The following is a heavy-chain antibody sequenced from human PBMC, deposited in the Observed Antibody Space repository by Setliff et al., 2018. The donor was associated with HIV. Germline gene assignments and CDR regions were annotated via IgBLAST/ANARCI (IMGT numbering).Heavy chain of an antibody. CDR3: AKDTGDNDFWSGYRNYYGMDV. CDR2: IWNDGSNK. CDR1: GFIFSSYA. V-gene: IGHV3-30*02. Sequence: PGGSLRLSCAASGFIFSSYAMHWVRQAPGKGLEWVAVIWNDGSNKYYADSVKGRFTISRDNSKNALYLEMNSLRAEDTAVYYCAKDTGDNDFWSGYRNYYGMDVWGQGTTVTVSS. J-gene: IGHJ6*02. D-gene: IGHD3-3*01.